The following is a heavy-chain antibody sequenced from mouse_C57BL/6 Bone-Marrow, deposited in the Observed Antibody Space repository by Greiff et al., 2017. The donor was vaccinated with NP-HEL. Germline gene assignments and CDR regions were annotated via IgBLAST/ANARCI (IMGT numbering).Heavy chain of an antibody. CDR1: GYTFTDYY. CDR2: INPNNGGT. D-gene: IGHD1-1*01. V-gene: IGHV1-26*01. CDR3: ARWVHYYGSSYYAMDY. Sequence: EVQLQQSGPELVKPGASVKISCKASGYTFTDYYMNWVKQSHGKSLEWIGDINPNNGGTSYNQKFKGKATLTVDKSSSTAYMELRSLTSEDSAVYYCARWVHYYGSSYYAMDYWGQGTSVTVSS. J-gene: IGHJ4*01.